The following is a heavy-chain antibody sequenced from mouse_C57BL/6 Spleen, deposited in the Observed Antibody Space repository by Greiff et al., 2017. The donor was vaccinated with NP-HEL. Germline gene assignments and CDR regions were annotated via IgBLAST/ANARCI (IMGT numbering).Heavy chain of an antibody. CDR2: IDPSDSET. CDR1: GYTFTSYW. J-gene: IGHJ3*01. V-gene: IGHV1-52*01. CDR3: AYYSNYEGAY. D-gene: IGHD2-5*01. Sequence: QVQLQQPGAELVRPGSSVKLSCKASGYTFTSYWMHWVKQRPIQGLEWIGNIDPSDSETHYNQKFKDKATLTVDKSSSTAYMQLSSLTSEDSAVYYCAYYSNYEGAYWGQGTLVTVSA.